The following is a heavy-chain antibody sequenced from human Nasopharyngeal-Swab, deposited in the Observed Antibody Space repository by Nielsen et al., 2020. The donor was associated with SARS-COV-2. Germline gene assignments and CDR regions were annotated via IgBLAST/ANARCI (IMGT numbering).Heavy chain of an antibody. CDR2: ISYDGSNK. V-gene: IGHV3-30*04. CDR1: GFTFSSYA. J-gene: IGHJ4*02. CDR3: ARDDYGDYVWSFDY. Sequence: GGSLRLSCAASGFTFSSYAMHWVRQAPGKELEWVAVISYDGSNKYYADSVKGRFTISRDNSKNTLYLQMNSLRAEDTAVYYCARDDYGDYVWSFDYWGQGTLVTVSS. D-gene: IGHD4-17*01.